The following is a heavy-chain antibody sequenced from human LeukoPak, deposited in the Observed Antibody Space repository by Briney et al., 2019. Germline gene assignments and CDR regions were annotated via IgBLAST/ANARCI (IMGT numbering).Heavy chain of an antibody. CDR3: ARSPHILTGENFDY. D-gene: IGHD3-9*01. V-gene: IGHV1-2*02. Sequence: ASVKVSCKASGYTFTGYYMHWVRQAPGQGLEWMGWTNPNHGDTNYAQKFQDRVSMTRDTSISTAYMHLSRLRSADTAVYYCARSPHILTGENFDYWGQGTLLTASS. CDR1: GYTFTGYY. CDR2: TNPNHGDT. J-gene: IGHJ4*02.